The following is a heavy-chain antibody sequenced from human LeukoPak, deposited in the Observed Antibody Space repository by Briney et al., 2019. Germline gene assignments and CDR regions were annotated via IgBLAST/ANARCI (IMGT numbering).Heavy chain of an antibody. CDR3: ARDQGGATRY. CDR1: GFTFSNYW. J-gene: IGHJ4*02. CDR2: IKQDGSEK. V-gene: IGHV3-7*01. D-gene: IGHD1-26*01. Sequence: GGSLRLSCAASGFTFSNYWMNWVRQAPGKGLEWVANIKQDGSEKYYVDSVKGRFTISRDNAKNSLYLQMDSLRVEDTAVYYCARDQGGATRYWGQGNLVTVSS.